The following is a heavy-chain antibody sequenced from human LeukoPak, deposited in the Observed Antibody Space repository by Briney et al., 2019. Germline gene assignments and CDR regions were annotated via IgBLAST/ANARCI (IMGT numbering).Heavy chain of an antibody. CDR3: ARSPYSYGFADYYYYYMDV. D-gene: IGHD5-18*01. V-gene: IGHV4-4*07. CDR2: IYTSGST. J-gene: IGHJ6*03. Sequence: SETLSLTCTVSGDSISSYYWSWIRQPAGKGLEWIGRIYTSGSTNYNPSLKSRVTMSVDTSKNQFSLKLSSVTAADTAVYYCARSPYSYGFADYYYYYMDVWGKGTTVTVSS. CDR1: GDSISSYY.